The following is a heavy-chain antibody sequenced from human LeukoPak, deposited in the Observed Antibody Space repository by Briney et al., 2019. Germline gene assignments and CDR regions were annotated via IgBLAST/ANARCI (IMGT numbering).Heavy chain of an antibody. CDR3: ARDHDYGGNLDY. D-gene: IGHD4-23*01. CDR2: IIPIFGTA. CDR1: GGTFSSYT. Sequence: SVKVSCKASGGTFSSYTISWVRQAPGQWLEWMGRIIPIFGTANYAQKFQGRVTITTDESTSTAYMELSSLRSEDTAVYYCARDHDYGGNLDYWGQGTLVTVSS. V-gene: IGHV1-69*05. J-gene: IGHJ4*02.